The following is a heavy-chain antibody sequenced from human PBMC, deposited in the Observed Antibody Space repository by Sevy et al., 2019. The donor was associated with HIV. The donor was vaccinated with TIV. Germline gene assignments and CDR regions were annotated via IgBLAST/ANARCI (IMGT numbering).Heavy chain of an antibody. D-gene: IGHD2-21*02. CDR2: ISSSSSYI. CDR1: GFTFSSYS. Sequence: GGSLSLSCAASGFTFSSYSMNWVRQAPGKGLEWVSSISSSSSYIYYADSVKGRFTISRDNAKNSLYLQMNSLRAEDTAVYYCARVSGDEKRAFDIWGQGTMVTVSS. CDR3: ARVSGDEKRAFDI. V-gene: IGHV3-21*01. J-gene: IGHJ3*02.